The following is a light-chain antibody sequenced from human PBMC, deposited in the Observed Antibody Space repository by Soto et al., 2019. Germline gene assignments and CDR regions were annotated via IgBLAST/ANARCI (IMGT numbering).Light chain of an antibody. CDR3: QQYNNWPYT. J-gene: IGKJ5*01. CDR2: GAS. Sequence: EILSTHSSPTRSFSRVERATLSCRASQSVSSNLAWYQQKPGQAPRLLIYGASTRATGIPARFSASGSGTEFTLTISSLQSEDFAVYYCQQYNNWPYTFGQGTRLEIK. V-gene: IGKV3-15*01. CDR1: QSVSSN.